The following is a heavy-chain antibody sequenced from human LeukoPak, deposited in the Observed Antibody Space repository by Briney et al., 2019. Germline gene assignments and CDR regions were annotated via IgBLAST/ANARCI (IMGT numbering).Heavy chain of an antibody. CDR1: GYTFTSYD. J-gene: IGHJ4*02. D-gene: IGHD3-22*01. V-gene: IGHV1-8*01. CDR3: ARVSSYYYDSSGYPELDY. Sequence: ASVKVSCKASGYTFTSYDINWVRQATGQGLEWMGWMNPNSGNTGYAQKFQGRVTMTRNTSISTAYMELSSLRSEDTAVYYCARVSSYYYDSSGYPELDYWGQGTLVTVSS. CDR2: MNPNSGNT.